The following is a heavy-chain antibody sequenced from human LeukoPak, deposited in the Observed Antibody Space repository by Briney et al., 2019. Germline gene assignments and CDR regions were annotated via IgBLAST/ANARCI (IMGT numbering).Heavy chain of an antibody. Sequence: ASVKASCKASGYTFTSYGISWVRQAPGQGLEWMGWISAYNGNTNYAQKLQGRVTMTTDTSTSTAYMELRSLRPDDTAVYYCARGGGYYDSSGYFDYWGQGTLVTVSS. V-gene: IGHV1-18*01. CDR2: ISAYNGNT. D-gene: IGHD3-22*01. J-gene: IGHJ4*02. CDR3: ARGGGYYDSSGYFDY. CDR1: GYTFTSYG.